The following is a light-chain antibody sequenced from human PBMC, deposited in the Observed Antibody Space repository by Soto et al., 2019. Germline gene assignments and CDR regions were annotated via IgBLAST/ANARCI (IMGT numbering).Light chain of an antibody. V-gene: IGLV2-14*01. CDR3: SSYTSSSTHWV. Sequence: QSALTQPASVSGSPGQSITISSTGTSSDVGGYNYVSWYQQHPGKAPKFMIYEVSNRPSGVSNRFSGSKSGNTASLTISGLQAEDEADYYCSSYTSSSTHWVFGGGTKLTVL. J-gene: IGLJ3*02. CDR2: EVS. CDR1: SSDVGGYNY.